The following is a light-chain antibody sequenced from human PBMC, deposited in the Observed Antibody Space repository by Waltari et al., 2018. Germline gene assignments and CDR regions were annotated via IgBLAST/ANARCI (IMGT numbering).Light chain of an antibody. CDR3: QARDSKTDYV. CDR2: QSS. CDR1: KLGQKY. Sequence: SYDLTQPPSVSVSTGQTASITCSGEKLGQKYVCWYQQKPGQSPVLIIYQSSRRPSGIPERFSGSNSGNTATLTISGTQAMDEADYHCQARDSKTDYVFGTGTRVTVL. J-gene: IGLJ1*01. V-gene: IGLV3-1*01.